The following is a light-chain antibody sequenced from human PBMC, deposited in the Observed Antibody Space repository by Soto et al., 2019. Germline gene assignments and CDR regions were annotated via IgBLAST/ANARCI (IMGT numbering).Light chain of an antibody. J-gene: IGKJ3*01. CDR3: EQYDSAPLT. CDR2: AAS. CDR1: QDISNY. V-gene: IGKV1-27*01. Sequence: DIQMTQSPSSLSTSVGDRVTIACRASQDISNYLAWYQQRPGKVPKLLIYAASTLQSGVPSRFSGSGSGTDFALTISSLQPQDVATYYYEQYDSAPLTFGHGTKVDI.